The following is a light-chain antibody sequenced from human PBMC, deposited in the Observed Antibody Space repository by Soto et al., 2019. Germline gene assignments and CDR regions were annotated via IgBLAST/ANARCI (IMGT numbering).Light chain of an antibody. CDR3: YSYTTSSTYV. V-gene: IGLV2-14*01. J-gene: IGLJ1*01. CDR1: SSDVGGYNY. Sequence: ALTQPASVSGSPGQSITSSCTGTSSDVGGYNYVSWYQQHPAKVPKLMIYHVSNRPSGVSDRFSGSKSGNTASLTISGLQAEDEGDYYCYSYTTSSTYVFGTGTKVTVL. CDR2: HVS.